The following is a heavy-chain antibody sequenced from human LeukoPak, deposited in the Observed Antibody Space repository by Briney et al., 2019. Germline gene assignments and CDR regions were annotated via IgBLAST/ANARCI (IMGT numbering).Heavy chain of an antibody. CDR2: ISWDGGST. J-gene: IGHJ4*02. CDR3: AKGQRRFASSGYYPDY. CDR1: GFTFDDYT. V-gene: IGHV3-43*01. D-gene: IGHD3-22*01. Sequence: GGSLRLSCAASGFTFDDYTMHWVRQAPGKGLEWVSLISWDGGSTYYADSVKGRFTISRDNSKNSLYLQMNSLRTEDTALYYCAKGQRRFASSGYYPDYWGQGTLVTVSS.